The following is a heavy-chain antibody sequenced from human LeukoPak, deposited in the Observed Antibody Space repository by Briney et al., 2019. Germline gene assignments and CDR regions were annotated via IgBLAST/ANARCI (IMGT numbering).Heavy chain of an antibody. J-gene: IGHJ4*02. D-gene: IGHD6-19*01. CDR1: GGSISSYY. CDR3: ARVNTEGSADY. Sequence: SETLSLTCTVSGGSISSYYWSWIRQPPGKGLEWIGFIYYSGTANYNPSLKSRVTISVDTSKNQFSLKLTSVTAADTAVYYCARVNTEGSADYWGQGTLVTASS. V-gene: IGHV4-59*01. CDR2: IYYSGTA.